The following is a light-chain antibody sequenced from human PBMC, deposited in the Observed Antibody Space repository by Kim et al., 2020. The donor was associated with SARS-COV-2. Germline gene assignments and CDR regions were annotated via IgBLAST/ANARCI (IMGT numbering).Light chain of an antibody. Sequence: DIVMTQSPDSLAVSLGERATINCKSSQTVLYSSNNRNYLAWYQQKPGQPPKLLINWASTRESGVPDRFSGSGSGTDFTLTISGLQAEDVAVYYCQQYYGTPLTFGGGTKVDIK. V-gene: IGKV4-1*01. CDR1: QTVLYSSNNRNY. J-gene: IGKJ4*01. CDR3: QQYYGTPLT. CDR2: WAS.